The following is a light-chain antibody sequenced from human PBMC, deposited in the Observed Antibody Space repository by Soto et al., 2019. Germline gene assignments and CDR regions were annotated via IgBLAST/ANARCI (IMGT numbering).Light chain of an antibody. V-gene: IGKV2-28*01. CDR2: LGS. Sequence: DIVMTQSPLSLPVTPGEPASISCRSSQSLRHHNGYYYLDWYLQKPGQSPQVLIYLGSNRASGVPERVSGSGSGTVFTLKISRVEAEDVGVYYCIQTLQAPYSFGQGTKLEVK. CDR3: IQTLQAPYS. CDR1: QSLRHHNGYYY. J-gene: IGKJ2*01.